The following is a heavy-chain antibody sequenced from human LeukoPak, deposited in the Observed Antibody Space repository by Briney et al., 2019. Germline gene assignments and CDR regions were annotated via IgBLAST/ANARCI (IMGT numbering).Heavy chain of an antibody. J-gene: IGHJ3*02. V-gene: IGHV3-30-3*01. D-gene: IGHD2-15*01. CDR3: ARDGSYDRLSDAFDI. CDR2: ISYDGSNK. Sequence: GGSLRPSCAASGFTFSSYAMHWVRQAPGKGLEWVAVISYDGSNKYYADSVKGRFTISRDNSKNTLYLQMNSLRAEDTAVYYCARDGSYDRLSDAFDIWGQGTMVTVSS. CDR1: GFTFSSYA.